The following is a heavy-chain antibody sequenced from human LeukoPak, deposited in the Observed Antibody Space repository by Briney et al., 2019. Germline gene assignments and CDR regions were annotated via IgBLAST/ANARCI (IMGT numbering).Heavy chain of an antibody. J-gene: IGHJ3*02. CDR1: GGSMSPYH. D-gene: IGHD3-22*01. CDR3: ARESTMINAFDI. Sequence: PSETLSLTCTVSGGSMSPYHWGWIRQPPGKGLEWIGYIYYSGSTNYNPSLKSRVTISVDTSKNQFSLKLSSVTAADTAVYYCARESTMINAFDIWGQGTMVTVSS. CDR2: IYYSGST. V-gene: IGHV4-59*01.